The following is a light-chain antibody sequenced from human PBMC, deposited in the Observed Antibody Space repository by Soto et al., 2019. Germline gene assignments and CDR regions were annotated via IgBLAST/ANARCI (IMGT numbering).Light chain of an antibody. CDR1: SSNIGAGYD. CDR2: GNS. V-gene: IGLV1-40*01. CDR3: QSYDSSLRFV. J-gene: IGLJ1*01. Sequence: QSVLTQPPSVSGAPGQRVTISCTGSSSNIGAGYDVHWYQQLPGTAPKLLIYGNSNRHSGVPDRFSGSKSGTSASLAITGLQAEDEADYYCQSYDSSLRFVFGTGTKLTVL.